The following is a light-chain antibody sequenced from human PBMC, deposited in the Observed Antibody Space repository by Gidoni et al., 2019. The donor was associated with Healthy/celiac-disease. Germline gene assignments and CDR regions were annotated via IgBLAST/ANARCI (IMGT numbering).Light chain of an antibody. V-gene: IGKV4-1*01. CDR2: WAS. CDR1: QSVLYSSNNKSY. Sequence: DSEMTKCPDSLAVSLGERATINCKSSQSVLYSSNNKSYLAWYQQKPGQPPKLLIYWASTRESGVPERFSGSGSGTDFTLTISSLQAEDVAIYYCQQYYSIPLTFGRGTKVEIK. CDR3: QQYYSIPLT. J-gene: IGKJ4*01.